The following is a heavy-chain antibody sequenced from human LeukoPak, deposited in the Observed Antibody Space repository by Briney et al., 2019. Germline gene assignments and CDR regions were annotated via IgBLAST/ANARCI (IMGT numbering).Heavy chain of an antibody. J-gene: IGHJ4*02. D-gene: IGHD2/OR15-2a*01. V-gene: IGHV3-30*02. Sequence: GGSLRLSCAASGFTFSNYGMHWVRQSPGKGLEWVAFIHFDGTTKFYADSVKGRFTISRDNSQNTVSLQVNNLRTEDTAVYYCARSGLSRFGFWGQGTLVTVSS. CDR2: IHFDGTTK. CDR1: GFTFSNYG. CDR3: ARSGLSRFGF.